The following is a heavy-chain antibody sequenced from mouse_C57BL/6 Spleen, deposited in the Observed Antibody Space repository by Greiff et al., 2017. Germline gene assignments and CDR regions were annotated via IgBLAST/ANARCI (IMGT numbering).Heavy chain of an antibody. D-gene: IGHD1-1*01. J-gene: IGHJ3*01. CDR3: ARRDGERFAY. V-gene: IGHV1-50*01. Sequence: QVQLQQPGAELVKPGASVKLSCKASGYTFTSYWMQWVKQRPGQGLEWIGEIDPSDSYTNYNQKFKGKATFTVDTSSITAYLQLSSLTSEDSAVYYCARRDGERFAYWGQGTLVTVSA. CDR1: GYTFTSYW. CDR2: IDPSDSYT.